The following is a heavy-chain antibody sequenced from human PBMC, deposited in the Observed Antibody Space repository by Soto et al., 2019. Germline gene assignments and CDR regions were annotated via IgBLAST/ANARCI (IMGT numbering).Heavy chain of an antibody. CDR1: GDSVSSGHQF. Sequence: QVQLQESGPGLMKPSQTLSLTCTVSGDSVSSGHQFWTWIRQPPGQGLEWIGFIHYTGTTYYNPSLQTRVSISRDTSKTRFSLNLQTLTAAATAKYYCARARYEDCGQGFFYTPDDVASCGQGTLVSVSS. CDR2: IHYTGTT. J-gene: IGHJ5*01. V-gene: IGHV4-30-4*01. CDR3: ARARYEDCGQGFFYTPDDVAS. D-gene: IGHD2-2*01.